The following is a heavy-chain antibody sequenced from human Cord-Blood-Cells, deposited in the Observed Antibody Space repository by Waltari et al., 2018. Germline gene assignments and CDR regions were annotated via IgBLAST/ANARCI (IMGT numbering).Heavy chain of an antibody. CDR3: AKDILGSYYYGSGSYFDY. V-gene: IGHV3-9*01. CDR2: ISWNSGSI. Sequence: EVQLVESGGGLVQPGRSLRLSCAASGFTFDDYAMHWVRQAPGKGLEWVSGISWNSGSIGYADSVKGRFTISRDNAKNSLYLQMNSLRAEDTALYYCAKDILGSYYYGSGSYFDYWGQGTLVTVSS. J-gene: IGHJ4*02. D-gene: IGHD3-10*01. CDR1: GFTFDDYA.